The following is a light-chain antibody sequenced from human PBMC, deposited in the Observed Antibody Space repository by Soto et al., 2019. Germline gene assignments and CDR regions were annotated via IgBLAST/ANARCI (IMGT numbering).Light chain of an antibody. CDR3: AAWDDSLNALV. J-gene: IGLJ2*01. V-gene: IGLV1-44*01. Sequence: QSVLTQPPSASGTPGQRVTISCSGSNSNIGSNALNWYQQLPGTAPTLLIHSNNQRPSGVPDRFSGSKSGTSASLAISGLQSEDEAHYYCAAWDDSLNALVFGGGTKLTVL. CDR1: NSNIGSNA. CDR2: SNN.